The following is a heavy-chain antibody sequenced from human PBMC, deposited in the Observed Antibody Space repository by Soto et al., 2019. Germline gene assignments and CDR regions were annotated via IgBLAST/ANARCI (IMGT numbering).Heavy chain of an antibody. CDR2: ISGSSSSI. CDR1: GLTFSSHS. V-gene: IGHV3-48*02. D-gene: IGHD3-10*01. Sequence: GGSLRLSCAVFGLTFSSHSMNWVRQAPGKGLEWVSYISGSSSSIYYAASVKGRFTISRDNAKNSLYLEMNSLRDEDTAVYSCVRDSRRGYGMDVWGPGTTVTVSS. J-gene: IGHJ6*02. CDR3: VRDSRRGYGMDV.